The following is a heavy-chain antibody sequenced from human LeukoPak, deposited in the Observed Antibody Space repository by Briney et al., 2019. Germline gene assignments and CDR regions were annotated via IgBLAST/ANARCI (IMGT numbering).Heavy chain of an antibody. J-gene: IGHJ4*02. V-gene: IGHV3-7*01. Sequence: GGSLRLSCAASGFTFSGYPIHWVRQAPGKGLEWVALMNIDGSEKYYVDSVKGRFVISRDNAKNSLYLQMNSLRAEDTAVYYCARKTGDCWGQGTLVIVSS. CDR3: ARKTGDC. CDR2: MNIDGSEK. D-gene: IGHD1-14*01. CDR1: GFTFSGYP.